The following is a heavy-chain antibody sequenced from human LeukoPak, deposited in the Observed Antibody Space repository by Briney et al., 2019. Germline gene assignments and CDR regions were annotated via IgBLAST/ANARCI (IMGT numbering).Heavy chain of an antibody. CDR3: AKALPLVVIDLLDAFDI. Sequence: PGGSLRLSCAASGFTFSSYGMHWVRQAPGKGLEWVAFIRYDGSNKYYADSVKGRFTISRDNSKNTLYLQMNSLRAEDTAVYYCAKALPLVVIDLLDAFDIWGQGTMVTVSS. J-gene: IGHJ3*02. V-gene: IGHV3-30*02. CDR2: IRYDGSNK. CDR1: GFTFSSYG. D-gene: IGHD2-21*01.